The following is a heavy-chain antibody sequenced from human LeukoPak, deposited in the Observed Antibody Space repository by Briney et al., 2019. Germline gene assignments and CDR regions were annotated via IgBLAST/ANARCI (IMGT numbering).Heavy chain of an antibody. CDR2: LYISGST. CDR3: ARDLSGSLYFDY. CDR1: GASISSYY. D-gene: IGHD3-10*01. Sequence: SETLSLTCTVSGASISSYYYNWIRQTAGRGLEWIGRLYISGSTDYNPSLKSRATISVDTSKNQFSLKLSSVTAADTAVYFCARDLSGSLYFDYWGQGVLVTVSS. V-gene: IGHV4-4*07. J-gene: IGHJ4*02.